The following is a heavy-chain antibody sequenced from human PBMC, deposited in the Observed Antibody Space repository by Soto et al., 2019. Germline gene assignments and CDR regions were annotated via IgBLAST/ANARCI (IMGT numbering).Heavy chain of an antibody. Sequence: SETLSLTCTVSGGSISSYYWSWIRQPPGKGLEWIGYIYYSGSTNYNPSLKSRVTISVDTSKNQFSLKLSSVTAADTAVYYCARSYNWNEKLSYYYYYYMDVWGKGTTVTVSS. V-gene: IGHV4-59*08. J-gene: IGHJ6*03. CDR3: ARSYNWNEKLSYYYYYYMDV. CDR1: GGSISSYY. CDR2: IYYSGST. D-gene: IGHD1-1*01.